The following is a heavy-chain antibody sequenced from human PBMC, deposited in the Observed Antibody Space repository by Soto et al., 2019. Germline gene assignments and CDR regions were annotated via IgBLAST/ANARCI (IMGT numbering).Heavy chain of an antibody. CDR1: GFTFSSDG. J-gene: IGHJ4*02. Sequence: EVQLLDSGGGLVQPGGSLRLSCAASGFTFSSDGMTWVRQAPGKGLEWVSAISGSGGSTYYADSVKGRFTISRDNSKNTLYLQMNSLRAEDTAVYYCAKYSVWGSYRHFDYWGQGTLVTVSS. D-gene: IGHD3-16*02. CDR2: ISGSGGST. V-gene: IGHV3-23*01. CDR3: AKYSVWGSYRHFDY.